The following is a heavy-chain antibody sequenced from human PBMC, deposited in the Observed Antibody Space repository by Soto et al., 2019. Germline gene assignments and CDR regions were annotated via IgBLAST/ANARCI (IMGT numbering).Heavy chain of an antibody. D-gene: IGHD2-15*01. CDR1: GYTFTSYD. CDR2: MNPNSGNT. V-gene: IGHV1-8*01. J-gene: IGHJ6*03. Sequence: ASVKVSCKASGYTFTSYDINWVRQATGQGLEWMGWMNPNSGNTGYAQKFQGRVTMTRNTSISTAYMELSSLRSEDTAVYYCARRPKLYCSGGSCYAYYYYMDVWGKGTTVTSP. CDR3: ARRPKLYCSGGSCYAYYYYMDV.